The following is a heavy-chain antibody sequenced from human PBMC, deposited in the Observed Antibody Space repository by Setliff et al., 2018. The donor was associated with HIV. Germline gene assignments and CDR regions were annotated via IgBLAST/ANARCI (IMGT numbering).Heavy chain of an antibody. CDR2: LYFGDSDP. V-gene: IGHV5-51*01. CDR3: ARGRGGYFGGGRYYNLPYFDS. J-gene: IGHJ4*02. D-gene: IGHD2-15*01. Sequence: GESLKISCKTSGSNFATYWVGWVRQMPGKGLEWLGILYFGDSDPKYNPSFEGQVTISADKSIKTAFLQWCSLETSDTAIYYCARGRGGYFGGGRYYNLPYFDSWGQGTLVTVSS. CDR1: GSNFATYW.